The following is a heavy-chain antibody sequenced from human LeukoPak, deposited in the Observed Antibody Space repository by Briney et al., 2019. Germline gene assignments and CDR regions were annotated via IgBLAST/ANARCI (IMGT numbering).Heavy chain of an antibody. CDR2: ISGSGGST. CDR3: LRQSPLLGHCSGGSCYGALDI. Sequence: PGGSLRLSCAASGFTFSSYAMSWVRQAPGKGLEWVSAISGSGGSTYYADSVKGRFTISRDNSKNTLYLQMNSLRAEETAEYDCLRQSPLLGHCSGGSCYGALDIWGQGTMVTVSS. J-gene: IGHJ3*02. V-gene: IGHV3-23*01. D-gene: IGHD2-15*01. CDR1: GFTFSSYA.